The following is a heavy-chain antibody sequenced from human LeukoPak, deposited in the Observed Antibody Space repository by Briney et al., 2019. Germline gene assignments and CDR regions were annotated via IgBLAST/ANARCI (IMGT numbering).Heavy chain of an antibody. CDR3: ARDPPTVAQWLLVVDY. V-gene: IGHV3-66*02. Sequence: PGGSLRLSCAASGFTVSSNYMSWVRQAPGKGLEWVSVIYSGGSTYYADSVKGRFTISRDNSKNTLYLQMNSLRAEDTAVYYCARDPPTVAQWLLVVDYWGQGTLVTVSS. D-gene: IGHD3-22*01. CDR2: IYSGGST. J-gene: IGHJ4*02. CDR1: GFTVSSNY.